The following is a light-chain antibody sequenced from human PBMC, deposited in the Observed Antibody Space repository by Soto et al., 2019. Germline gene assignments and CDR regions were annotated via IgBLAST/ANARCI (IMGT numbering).Light chain of an antibody. CDR1: HDIARW. V-gene: IGKV1-12*01. CDR2: AAS. CDR3: QKYNSAPLT. Sequence: DIQMTQSPSSVSAFVGDRVAITCRASHDIARWLAWYQQQPGKAPRLLIYAASSLQSGVPTRFSGSGSGTDFTLTISSLQPEDVATYYCQKYNSAPLTFGGGTKVDIK. J-gene: IGKJ4*01.